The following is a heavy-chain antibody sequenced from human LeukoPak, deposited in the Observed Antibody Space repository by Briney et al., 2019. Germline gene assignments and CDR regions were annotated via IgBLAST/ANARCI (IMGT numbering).Heavy chain of an antibody. Sequence: ASVKVSCKTSGYTFTDSYMHWVRQAPGEGLEWMGWINPNSGGTNYAQKFQGRVTMTRDTSISTAYMELSSLTSDDTAVYYCANNMGDLGYWGQGPLVTVSS. D-gene: IGHD1-1*01. V-gene: IGHV1-2*02. J-gene: IGHJ4*02. CDR2: INPNSGGT. CDR3: ANNMGDLGY. CDR1: GYTFTDSY.